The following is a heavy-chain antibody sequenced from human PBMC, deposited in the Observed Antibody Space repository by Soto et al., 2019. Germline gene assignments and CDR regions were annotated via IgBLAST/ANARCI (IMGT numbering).Heavy chain of an antibody. Sequence: QVQLVQSGAEVKKPGSSVKISCKTSGDSFKNYAIGWVRQVPGQGLEWTGSIIPLFGTTNYARIFEGRVTITAAKSTSRVYMELGSLRSEYTAVYYCARLDSTMITFDYWGQGPLVTVSS. CDR1: GDSFKNYA. CDR2: IIPLFGTT. D-gene: IGHD5-18*01. CDR3: ARLDSTMITFDY. V-gene: IGHV1-69*06. J-gene: IGHJ4*02.